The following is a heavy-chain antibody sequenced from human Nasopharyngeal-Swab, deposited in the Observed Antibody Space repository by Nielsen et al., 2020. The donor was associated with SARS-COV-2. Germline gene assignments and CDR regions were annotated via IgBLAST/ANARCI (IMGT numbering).Heavy chain of an antibody. CDR2: IYSGGST. V-gene: IGHV3-53*05. CDR3: AREKAVAGIGGYHYYGMDV. J-gene: IGHJ6*02. Sequence: GGSLRLSCAASGFTVSSNYMSWVRQAPGKGLEWASVIYSGGSTYYIDSVKGRFTVSRDNSRNTLYLQMNSLRPEDTAVYYCAREKAVAGIGGYHYYGMDVWGQGTTVTVSS. CDR1: GFTVSSNY. D-gene: IGHD6-19*01.